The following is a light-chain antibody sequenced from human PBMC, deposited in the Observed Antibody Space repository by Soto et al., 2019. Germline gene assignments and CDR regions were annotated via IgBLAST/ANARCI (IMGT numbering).Light chain of an antibody. CDR2: GAS. V-gene: IGKV3D-7*01. J-gene: IGKJ1*01. Sequence: IVMTQTPATLSLSPGERATLSCRASQSVSSSYLSWYQQKPGQAPRLLIYGASTRATGIPARFSGSGSGTDFTLTISSLQPEDFAVYYCQQYNDWPTTFGQGTKV. CDR1: QSVSSSY. CDR3: QQYNDWPTT.